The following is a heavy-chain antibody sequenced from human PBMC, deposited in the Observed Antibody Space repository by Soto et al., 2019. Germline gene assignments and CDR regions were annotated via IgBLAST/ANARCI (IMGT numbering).Heavy chain of an antibody. CDR2: IKHDGSEK. CDR3: ARGVH. V-gene: IGHV3-7*01. Sequence: EVQLVESGGGLVQPGGSRRLSCAASGFTFSSDWMSWVRQAPGRGLEWVANIKHDGSEKYYVDSVMDRFTISRDNAKNSLSLQMNSLRAEDTAVYYCARGVHWGQGTLVTVSS. D-gene: IGHD6-6*01. J-gene: IGHJ4*02. CDR1: GFTFSSDW.